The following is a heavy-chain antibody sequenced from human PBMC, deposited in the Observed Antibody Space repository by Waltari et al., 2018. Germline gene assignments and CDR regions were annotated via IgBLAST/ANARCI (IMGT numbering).Heavy chain of an antibody. CDR1: GGSISSGGYY. V-gene: IGHV4-31*03. CDR3: ARDVSGTSEGGLFDP. J-gene: IGHJ5*02. CDR2: IDYGVST. Sequence: QVQLQESGPGLVKPSQPLSLTCTVSGGSISSGGYYWSWIRQRPGKGLEWSGYIDYGVSTYSNPSLKSRVTRAVDTSKSQFSRKRSAATAADTAVYYGARDVSGTSEGGLFDPWGQGTLVTVSS. D-gene: IGHD1-1*01.